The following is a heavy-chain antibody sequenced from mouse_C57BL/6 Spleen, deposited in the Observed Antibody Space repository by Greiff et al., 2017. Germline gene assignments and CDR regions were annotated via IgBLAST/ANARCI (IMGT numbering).Heavy chain of an antibody. CDR2: IYPGSGST. V-gene: IGHV1-55*01. CDR1: GYTFTSYW. Sequence: QVQLQQPGAELVKPGASVKMSCKASGYTFTSYWITWVKQRPGQGLEWIGDIYPGSGSTNYNEKFKSKATLTVDTSSSTAYMQLSSLTSEDSAVYYCAREGYGSPAWFAYWGQGTLVTVSA. CDR3: AREGYGSPAWFAY. D-gene: IGHD1-1*01. J-gene: IGHJ3*01.